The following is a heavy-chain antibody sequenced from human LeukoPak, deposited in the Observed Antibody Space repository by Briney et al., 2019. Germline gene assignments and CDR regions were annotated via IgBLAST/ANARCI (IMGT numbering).Heavy chain of an antibody. D-gene: IGHD1-26*01. Sequence: SETLSLTCAVSGGSISSGGYSWSWIRQPPGKGLEWIGYIYHSGSTYYNPSLKSRVTISVDRSKNQFSLKLSSVTAADTAVYYCARVPTSGSYYGIFDYWGQGTLVTVSS. CDR3: ARVPTSGSYYGIFDY. CDR1: GGSISSGGYS. V-gene: IGHV4-30-2*01. CDR2: IYHSGST. J-gene: IGHJ4*02.